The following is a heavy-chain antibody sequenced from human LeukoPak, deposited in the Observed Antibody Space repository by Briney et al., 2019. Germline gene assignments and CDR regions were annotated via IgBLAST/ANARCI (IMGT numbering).Heavy chain of an antibody. CDR3: ARHPNSNWDY. CDR1: GFTFRNYW. D-gene: IGHD6-13*01. CDR2: INEGGNEK. V-gene: IGHV3-7*03. J-gene: IGHJ4*02. Sequence: GGSLRLSCAASGFTFRNYWMSWVRQVPGKGLEWVVNINEGGNEKNYVDSVKGRFTASRDNAQNSLYLQMNSLRVEDTTVYYCARHPNSNWDYWGQGTLVTVSS.